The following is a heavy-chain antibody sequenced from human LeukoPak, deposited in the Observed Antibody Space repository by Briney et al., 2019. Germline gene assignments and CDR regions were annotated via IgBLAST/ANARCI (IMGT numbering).Heavy chain of an antibody. CDR1: GFTFSSSA. V-gene: IGHV3-48*03. D-gene: IGHD3-22*01. Sequence: GGSLRLSCVASGFTFSSSAFHWVRQAPGKGLEWVSYISSSGSTIYYADSVKGRFTISRDNAKNSLYLQMNSLRAEDTAVYYCASGVYYYDTSSGPNDYWGQGTLVTVSS. J-gene: IGHJ4*02. CDR3: ASGVYYYDTSSGPNDY. CDR2: ISSSGSTI.